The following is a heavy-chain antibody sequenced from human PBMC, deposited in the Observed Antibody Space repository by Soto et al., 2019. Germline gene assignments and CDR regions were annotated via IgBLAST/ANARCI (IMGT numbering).Heavy chain of an antibody. CDR1: GGSISSSSYY. J-gene: IGHJ4*02. D-gene: IGHD6-13*01. CDR2: IYYSGST. Sequence: QLQLQELGPGLVKPAETLSLTCTVSGGSISSSSYYWGWIRQPPGEGLEWIGSIYYSGSTYYNPFLKRRVTIAVDTSKNQFPLKLGSVTAADTAVYYCARQVGEAAGRGFDYWGQETLVTVSS. V-gene: IGHV4-39*01. CDR3: ARQVGEAAGRGFDY.